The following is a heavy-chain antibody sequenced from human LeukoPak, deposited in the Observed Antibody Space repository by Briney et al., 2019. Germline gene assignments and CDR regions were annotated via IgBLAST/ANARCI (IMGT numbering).Heavy chain of an antibody. CDR1: GGSISSYY. Sequence: SETLSLTCTVSGGSISSYYWSWIRQPAGKGLEWIGRIYSSGSSNYSPSLKSRVTISVDTSKNQFSLKLSSVTAADTAVYYCARKMDVWGQGTTVTVSS. CDR2: IYSSGSS. CDR3: ARKMDV. J-gene: IGHJ6*02. V-gene: IGHV4-4*07.